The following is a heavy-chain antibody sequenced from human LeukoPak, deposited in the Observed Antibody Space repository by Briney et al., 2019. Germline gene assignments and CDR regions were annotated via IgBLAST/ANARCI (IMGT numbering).Heavy chain of an antibody. CDR1: GESLRGHY. D-gene: IGHD3-3*01. CDR2: INRSGST. J-gene: IGHJ4*01. CDR3: ARGGGITIYGAVIRPDRRRELDY. V-gene: IGHV4-34*01. Sequence: SETLSLTCAVNGESLRGHYWSWIRQPPGKGLEWIGEINRSGSTNYNPSLKSRVTISVDTSKNQFSLRINSVTAADTAVYYCARGGGITIYGAVIRPDRRRELDYXXXXXLVTVSS.